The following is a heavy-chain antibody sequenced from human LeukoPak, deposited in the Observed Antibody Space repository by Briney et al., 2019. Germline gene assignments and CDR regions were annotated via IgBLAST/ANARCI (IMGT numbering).Heavy chain of an antibody. V-gene: IGHV3-30*04. CDR1: GFTFSSYA. Sequence: PGGSLRLSCAASGFTFSSYAMHWVRQAPGKGLEGVAVISYDGSNKYYADSVKGRFTISRDNSKNTLYLQMNSLRAEDTAVYYCARVQSSIGFDYWGQGTLVTVSS. D-gene: IGHD2/OR15-2a*01. CDR3: ARVQSSIGFDY. J-gene: IGHJ4*02. CDR2: ISYDGSNK.